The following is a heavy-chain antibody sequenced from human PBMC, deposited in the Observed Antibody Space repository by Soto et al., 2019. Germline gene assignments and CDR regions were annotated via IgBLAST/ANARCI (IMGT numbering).Heavy chain of an antibody. J-gene: IGHJ6*02. Sequence: PGESLKISCKGSGYSFTIYWISWVRQMPGKGLEWMGRIDPSDSYTNYSPSFQGHVTISADKSISTAYLQWSSLKASDTAMYYCARRKESGYYTTGYYYYGMDVWGQGTTVTVSS. V-gene: IGHV5-10-1*01. D-gene: IGHD3-3*01. CDR2: IDPSDSYT. CDR3: ARRKESGYYTTGYYYYGMDV. CDR1: GYSFTIYW.